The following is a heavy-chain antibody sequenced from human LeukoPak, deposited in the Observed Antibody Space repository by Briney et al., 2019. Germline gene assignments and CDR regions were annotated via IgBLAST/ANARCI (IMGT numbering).Heavy chain of an antibody. D-gene: IGHD7-27*01. J-gene: IGHJ4*02. CDR3: TTGNWGPY. CDR2: IKRKTDAGTT. Sequence: GGSLRLSCAASGFTFSDAWMNWVRQAPGKGLEWVGRIKRKTDAGTTDYAAPVKGRFTISRDDSKNTLYLQMNSLKTEDTAVYYCTTGNWGPYWGQGTLVTVSS. CDR1: GFTFSDAW. V-gene: IGHV3-15*07.